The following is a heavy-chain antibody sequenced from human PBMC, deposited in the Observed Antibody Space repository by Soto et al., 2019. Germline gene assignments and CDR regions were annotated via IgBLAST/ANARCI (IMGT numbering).Heavy chain of an antibody. CDR2: IYHSGST. J-gene: IGHJ4*02. CDR1: GGSISSSNW. Sequence: QVQLQESGPGLVKPSGTLSLTCAVSGGSISSSNWWSWVRQPPGKGLGWIGEIYHSGSTNYNPSLKSRVTLSVNKSKNRFALKRSSVTAADTAVYYCARDHHGSSSTTFDYWGQGTLVTVSS. CDR3: ARDHHGSSSTTFDY. V-gene: IGHV4-4*02. D-gene: IGHD6-13*01.